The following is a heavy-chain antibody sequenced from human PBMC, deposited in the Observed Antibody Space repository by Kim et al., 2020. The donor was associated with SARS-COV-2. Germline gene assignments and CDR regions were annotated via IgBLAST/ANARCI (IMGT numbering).Heavy chain of an antibody. Sequence: SETLSLTCTDSGGSISSYYWSWIRQPPGKGLEWIGYIYYSGSTNYNPSHKNRVTISVDTSKNQFSLKLISVTAAETAEYYCPRGRDCDRSGYNHWFDPGG. V-gene: IGHV4-59*01. J-gene: IGHJ5*02. CDR3: PRGRDCDRSGYNHWFDP. CDR2: IYYSGST. CDR1: GGSISSYY. D-gene: IGHD3-22*01.